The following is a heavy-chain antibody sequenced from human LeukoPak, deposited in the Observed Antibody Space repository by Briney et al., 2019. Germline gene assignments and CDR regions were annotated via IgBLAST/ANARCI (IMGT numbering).Heavy chain of an antibody. CDR3: ARGASLYYDTSGYPFDY. Sequence: ASVTVSCKASGYTFTSYAMNWVRQAPGQGLEWMGWSNPTSSGTNSAQKFQGRVTMTRDTSISTAYMELFRLRSDDTAVYYCARGASLYYDTSGYPFDYWGQGTLVTVSS. CDR1: GYTFTSYA. D-gene: IGHD3-22*01. V-gene: IGHV1-2*02. CDR2: SNPTSSGT. J-gene: IGHJ4*02.